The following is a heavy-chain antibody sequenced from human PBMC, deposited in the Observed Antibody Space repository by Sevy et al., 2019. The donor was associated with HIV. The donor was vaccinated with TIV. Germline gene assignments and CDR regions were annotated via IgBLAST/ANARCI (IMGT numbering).Heavy chain of an antibody. D-gene: IGHD4-17*01. CDR2: INPNSGGT. CDR1: GYTFAGYY. V-gene: IGHV1-2*02. J-gene: IGHJ4*02. CDR3: ASGEYGDYVRIDY. Sequence: ASVKVSCKVFGYTFAGYYVHWVRQAPGQGLEWMGWINPNSGGTYYAQRFQGRVTMTRDTSISTVYMELSNLKSDDTAEYYCASGEYGDYVRIDYWGQGTLVTVSS.